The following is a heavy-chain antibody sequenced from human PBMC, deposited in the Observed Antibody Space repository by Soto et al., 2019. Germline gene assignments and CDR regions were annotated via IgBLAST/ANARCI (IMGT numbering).Heavy chain of an antibody. D-gene: IGHD6-19*01. V-gene: IGHV4-59*01. CDR1: GGSISSYY. J-gene: IGHJ5*02. Sequence: HSETLSLTCTVSGGSISSYYWSWIRQPPGKGLEWIGYIYYSGSTNYNPSLKSRVTISVDTSKNQFSLKLSSVTAADTAVYYCARVQMASTLYWFDPWGQGTLVTVSS. CDR3: ARVQMASTLYWFDP. CDR2: IYYSGST.